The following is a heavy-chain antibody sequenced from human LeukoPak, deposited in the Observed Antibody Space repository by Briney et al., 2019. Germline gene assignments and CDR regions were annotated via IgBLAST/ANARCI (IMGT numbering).Heavy chain of an antibody. V-gene: IGHV1-18*04. D-gene: IGHD3-10*01. Sequence: ASVKVSCKTSGYTFTSYGISWVRHAPGQGLEWMAWISAYKGNINYAQKLQGRVTVTTDTSTSTVYMELRSLRYDDTAVYYCARTKPLWFGGTLDVWGNGTTVTVSS. CDR2: ISAYKGNI. CDR3: ARTKPLWFGGTLDV. J-gene: IGHJ6*04. CDR1: GYTFTSYG.